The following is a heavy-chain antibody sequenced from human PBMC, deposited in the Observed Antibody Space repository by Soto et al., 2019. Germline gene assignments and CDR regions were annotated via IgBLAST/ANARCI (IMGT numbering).Heavy chain of an antibody. V-gene: IGHV1-18*01. Sequence: QVKLVQSGAEVKKPGASVKVSCKASGYTFTSYGISWVRQAPGQGLEWMGWISAYNGNTNYAQKLQGRVTMTTDTSTSTAYMELRSLRSDDTAVYYCARDSGRYCSSTSCYLGGYWGQGTLVTVSS. D-gene: IGHD2-2*01. CDR2: ISAYNGNT. J-gene: IGHJ4*02. CDR3: ARDSGRYCSSTSCYLGGY. CDR1: GYTFTSYG.